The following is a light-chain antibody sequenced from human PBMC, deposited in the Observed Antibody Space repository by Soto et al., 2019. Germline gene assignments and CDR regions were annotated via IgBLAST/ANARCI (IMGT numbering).Light chain of an antibody. V-gene: IGKV1-5*03. J-gene: IGKJ1*01. CDR3: QQSNSYPWT. CDR2: KAS. CDR1: QSISSW. Sequence: DIQMTQSPSTLSASVGDRVTITCRASQSISSWLAWYQQKPGKAPKLLIYKASSFESGDPSRFSGSGSGTQFPLATSSLQPDEFATFYCQQSNSYPWTFGQGTKVEIK.